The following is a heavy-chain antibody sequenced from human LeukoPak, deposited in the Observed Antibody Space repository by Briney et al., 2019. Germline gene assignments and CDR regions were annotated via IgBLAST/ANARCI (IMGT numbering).Heavy chain of an antibody. V-gene: IGHV3-30*18. CDR2: ISFDGSYK. CDR3: AKYYYDGSGYSALGY. J-gene: IGHJ1*01. D-gene: IGHD3-22*01. CDR1: GFTFSSYG. Sequence: GRSLRLSCAASGFTFSSYGIHWVRQAAGKGLEWVAVISFDGSYKYYADSVKGRFTISRDNSKNTLYLQMNSLRTEGTAVFYCAKYYYDGSGYSALGYWGQGTLVTVSS.